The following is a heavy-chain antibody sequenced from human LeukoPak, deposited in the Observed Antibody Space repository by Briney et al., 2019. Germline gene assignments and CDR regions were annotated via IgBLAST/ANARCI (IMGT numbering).Heavy chain of an antibody. CDR2: INHSGST. Sequence: RSSETLSLTCAVYGGSFSGYYWSWIRQPPGKGLEWIGEINHSGSTNYNPSLKSRVTISVDTSKNQFSLKLSSVTAADTAVYYCARDLGGYPFFMDVWGRGTTVIVSS. CDR3: ARDLGGYPFFMDV. J-gene: IGHJ6*03. V-gene: IGHV4-34*01. CDR1: GGSFSGYY. D-gene: IGHD2-15*01.